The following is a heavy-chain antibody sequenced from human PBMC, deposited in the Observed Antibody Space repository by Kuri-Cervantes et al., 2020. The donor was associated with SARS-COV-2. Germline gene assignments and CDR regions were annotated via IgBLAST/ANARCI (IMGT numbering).Heavy chain of an antibody. V-gene: IGHV3-30*02. CDR1: GFTFSSYG. CDR2: IRYDGSNK. Sequence: GGSLRLSCAASGFTFSSYGMHWVRQAPGKGLEWVAFIRYDGSNKYYADSVKGRVTISRDNTKNSLYLQMNSLRAEDTAVYYCARDYGGYYGDDAFDIWGQGTMVTVSS. CDR3: ARDYGGYYGDDAFDI. J-gene: IGHJ3*02. D-gene: IGHD3-22*01.